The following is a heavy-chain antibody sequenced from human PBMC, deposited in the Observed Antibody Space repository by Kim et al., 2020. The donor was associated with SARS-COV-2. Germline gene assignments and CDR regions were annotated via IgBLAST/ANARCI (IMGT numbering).Heavy chain of an antibody. CDR3: ARDYYDSSGRSTSTSS. D-gene: IGHD3-22*01. CDR2: ISSSSSTI. Sequence: GGSLRLSCAASGFTFSSYSMNWVRQAPGKGLEWVSYISSSSSTIYYADSVKGRFTISRDNAKNSLYLQMNSLRDEDTAVYYCARDYYDSSGRSTSTSSWGQGTLVTVSS. CDR1: GFTFSSYS. J-gene: IGHJ5*02. V-gene: IGHV3-48*02.